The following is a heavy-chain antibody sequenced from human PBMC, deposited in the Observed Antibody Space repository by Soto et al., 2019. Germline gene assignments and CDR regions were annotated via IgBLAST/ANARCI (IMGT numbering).Heavy chain of an antibody. V-gene: IGHV4-59*08. J-gene: IGHJ3*02. Sequence: SETLSLTCTFSGGSISSYYWSWIRQPPGKGLEWIGYIYYSGSTNYNPSLKSRVTISVDTSKNQFSLKLSSVTAADTAVYYCARHVGIVRRATNKGAIDIWGQGTMVTVSS. CDR3: ARHVGIVRRATNKGAIDI. D-gene: IGHD1-1*01. CDR2: IYYSGST. CDR1: GGSISSYY.